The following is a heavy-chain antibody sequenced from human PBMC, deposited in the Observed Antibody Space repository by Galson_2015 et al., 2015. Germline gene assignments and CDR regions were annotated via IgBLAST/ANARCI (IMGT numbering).Heavy chain of an antibody. CDR1: GFTFRSYW. V-gene: IGHV3-30*01. CDR2: ISNDGNKE. Sequence: SLRLSCAASGFTFRSYWMSWVRQAPGKGLEWVAVISNDGNKEYHADSVEGRFTISRDNSENTLYLQMNSLREEDTAVYYCARGTWGRPSDYWGQGTLVTVSS. J-gene: IGHJ4*02. CDR3: ARGTWGRPSDY. D-gene: IGHD3-16*01.